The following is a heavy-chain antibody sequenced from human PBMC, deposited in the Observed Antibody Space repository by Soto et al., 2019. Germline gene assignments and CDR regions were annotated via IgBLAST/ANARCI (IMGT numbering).Heavy chain of an antibody. V-gene: IGHV3-48*02. CDR3: ARVRSPRYSRGWNDY. Sequence: EVQLVESGGGLVQPGGSLRLSCAASGFTFSTYSMTWVRRAPGKGLEWVSYISGTSGSIYYADSAKGRFTISRDNAKNLLYLQMNSLRDEDTAVYYCARVRSPRYSRGWNDYWGQGTLVTVSS. J-gene: IGHJ4*02. CDR1: GFTFSTYS. D-gene: IGHD6-19*01. CDR2: ISGTSGSI.